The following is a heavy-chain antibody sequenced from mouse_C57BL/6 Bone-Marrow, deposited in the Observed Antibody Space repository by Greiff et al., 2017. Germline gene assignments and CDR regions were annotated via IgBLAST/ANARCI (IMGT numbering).Heavy chain of an antibody. V-gene: IGHV2-5*01. J-gene: IGHJ1*03. Sequence: VKLVESGPGLVQPSQSLSITCTVSGFSLTSYGVHWVRQSPGKGLEWLGVIWRGGSTDYNAAFMSRLSLTKDNSKSQVFFKMNSLQSDDTAIYYCAKDSPLYSNYEYFDVWGTGTTVTVSS. D-gene: IGHD2-5*01. CDR3: AKDSPLYSNYEYFDV. CDR1: GFSLTSYG. CDR2: IWRGGST.